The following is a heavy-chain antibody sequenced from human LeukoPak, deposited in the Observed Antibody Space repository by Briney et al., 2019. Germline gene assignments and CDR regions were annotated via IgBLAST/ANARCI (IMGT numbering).Heavy chain of an antibody. J-gene: IGHJ4*02. V-gene: IGHV3-21*01. D-gene: IGHD6-19*01. CDR3: ARVRVPSSGWDY. Sequence: GGSLRLSCAASGFTFSSYWMSWVRQAPGKGLEWVSSISSSSSYIYYADSVKGRFTISRDNSKNTLYLQMNSLRAEDTAVYYCARVRVPSSGWDYWGQGTLVTVSS. CDR1: GFTFSSYW. CDR2: ISSSSSYI.